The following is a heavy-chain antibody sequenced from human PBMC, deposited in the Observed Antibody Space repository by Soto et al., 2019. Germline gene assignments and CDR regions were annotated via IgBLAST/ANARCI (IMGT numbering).Heavy chain of an antibody. Sequence: GGSLRLSCAASGFTFSSYGMHWVRQAPGKGLEWVAVISYDGSNKYYADSVKGRFTISRDNSKNTLYLQMNSLRAEDTAVYYCATGLSSSYAFDIWGHGTMVTVSS. J-gene: IGHJ3*02. CDR1: GFTFSSYG. D-gene: IGHD5-12*01. CDR3: ATGLSSSYAFDI. CDR2: ISYDGSNK. V-gene: IGHV3-30*03.